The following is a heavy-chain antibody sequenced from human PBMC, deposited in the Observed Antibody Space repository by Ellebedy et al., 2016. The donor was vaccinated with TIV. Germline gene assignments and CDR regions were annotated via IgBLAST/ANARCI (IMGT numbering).Heavy chain of an antibody. Sequence: ASVKVSCKTSGYTFSSYIISWIRQAPGHGLEWMGWISPYTGDSDYAQKFQGRVTLTTDTSTSTAYLELRSLRSDDTAVYYCARDMVQGMVSRYLWFDYWGQGTLVTVSS. CDR1: GYTFSSYI. CDR3: ARDMVQGMVSRYLWFDY. J-gene: IGHJ4*02. V-gene: IGHV1-18*04. CDR2: ISPYTGDS. D-gene: IGHD2-8*01.